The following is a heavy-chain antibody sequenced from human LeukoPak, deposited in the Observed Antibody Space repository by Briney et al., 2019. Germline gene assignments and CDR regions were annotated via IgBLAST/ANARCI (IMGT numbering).Heavy chain of an antibody. J-gene: IGHJ4*02. CDR3: ARGAGKGIAAAGGVDY. CDR1: GYTFTGYY. V-gene: IGHV1-2*02. CDR2: INPNSGGT. Sequence: GASVKVSCKASGYTFTGYYMHWVRQAPGQGLEWMGWINPNSGGTNYAQKFQGRVTMTRDTSISTAYMELSRLRSEDMAVYYCARGAGKGIAAAGGVDYWGQGTLVTVSS. D-gene: IGHD6-13*01.